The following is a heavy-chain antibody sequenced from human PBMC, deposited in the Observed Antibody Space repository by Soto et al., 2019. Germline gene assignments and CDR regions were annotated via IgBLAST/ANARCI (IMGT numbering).Heavy chain of an antibody. CDR2: TYYRSKWYN. Sequence: SKTLSLTCSLSWWRYSIYIAACTWMRQTPSRGLEWLGRTYYRSKWYNDYAVSVRSRITINPDTSKNQFSLQLNSVTPEDTAVDHRVRPAYYESSGRVDPWVQGSLVTRS. V-gene: IGHV6-1*01. D-gene: IGHD3-22*01. CDR3: VRPAYYESSGRVDP. J-gene: IGHJ5*02. CDR1: WWRYSIYIAA.